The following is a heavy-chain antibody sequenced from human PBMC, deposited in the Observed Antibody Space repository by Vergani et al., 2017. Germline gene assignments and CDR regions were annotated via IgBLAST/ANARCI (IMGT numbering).Heavy chain of an antibody. Sequence: EVQLVESGGGLVKPGGSLRLSCAASGFTFSNAWMNWVRQAPGKGLEWVGRIKSKTDGGTTDYAAPGKGRFTISRDDSKNTLYLQMNSLKTEDTAVYYCTTDWPPDCGGYCSAYYYYYYYMDVWGKGTTVTVSS. D-gene: IGHD2-21*02. CDR1: GFTFSNAW. CDR2: IKSKTDGGTT. J-gene: IGHJ6*03. V-gene: IGHV3-15*07. CDR3: TTDWPPDCGGYCSAYYYYYYYMDV.